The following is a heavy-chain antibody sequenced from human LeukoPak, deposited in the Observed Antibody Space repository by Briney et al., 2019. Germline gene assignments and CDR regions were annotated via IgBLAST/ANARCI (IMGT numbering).Heavy chain of an antibody. D-gene: IGHD3-22*01. CDR3: ARERGTYDSSGYYYVGINWFDP. CDR2: IYYSGST. Sequence: PSETLSLTCTVSGGSISSYYWSWIRQPPGKGLEWIGYIYYSGSTNYNPSLKSRVTISVDTSKNQFSLKLSSVTAADTAVYCCARERGTYDSSGYYYVGINWFDPWGQGTLVTVSS. V-gene: IGHV4-59*01. J-gene: IGHJ5*02. CDR1: GGSISSYY.